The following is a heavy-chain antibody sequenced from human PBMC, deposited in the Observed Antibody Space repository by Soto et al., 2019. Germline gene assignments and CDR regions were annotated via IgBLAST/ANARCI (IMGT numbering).Heavy chain of an antibody. J-gene: IGHJ6*04. CDR1: GYTFTGYY. CDR2: INPNSGGT. CDR3: ARDGIAAADYYGMDV. Sequence: ASVKVSCKASGYTFTGYYMHWVRQAPGQGLEWMGWINPNSGGTNYAQKFQGWVTMTRDTSISTAYMELSRLRSDDTAVYYCARDGIAAADYYGMDVWGKGTRVTVSS. V-gene: IGHV1-2*04. D-gene: IGHD6-13*01.